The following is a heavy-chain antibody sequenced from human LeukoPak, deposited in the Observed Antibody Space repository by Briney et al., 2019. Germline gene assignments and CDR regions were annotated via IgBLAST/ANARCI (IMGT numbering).Heavy chain of an antibody. CDR1: GFTFTSYS. CDR3: ARDSFVGETTHYFQH. V-gene: IGHV3-23*01. CDR2: ISGGGGST. J-gene: IGHJ1*01. Sequence: GGSLRLSCAASGFTFTSYSMNWVRQAPGKGLEWVSTISGGGGSTYYADSVKGRFTISRDNSKNTLYLQMNSLRGEETAVYYCARDSFVGETTHYFQHWGQGTLVTVSS. D-gene: IGHD1-26*01.